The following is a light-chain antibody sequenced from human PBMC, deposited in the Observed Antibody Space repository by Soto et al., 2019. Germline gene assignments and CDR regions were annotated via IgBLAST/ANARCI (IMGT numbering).Light chain of an antibody. J-gene: IGLJ1*01. CDR1: NSNIGSHNY. CDR3: CSFAGGLFV. V-gene: IGLV2-11*01. Sequence: QSALRQPRSVSGSPGQAVTVSCTGSNSNIGSHNYVSWYQQHPGKAPKLLLHDVTERPSGVPGRFSGSKSGNTASLTISGLQAEDEADYFCCSFAGGLFVFGSGTKVTVL. CDR2: DVT.